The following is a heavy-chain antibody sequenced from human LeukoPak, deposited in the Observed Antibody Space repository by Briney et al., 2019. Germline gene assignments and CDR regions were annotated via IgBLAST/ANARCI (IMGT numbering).Heavy chain of an antibody. CDR2: ISYDGSNK. CDR1: GFTFSSYA. D-gene: IGHD4-17*01. CDR3: ARGYGDYSDAFDI. J-gene: IGHJ3*02. V-gene: IGHV3-30*04. Sequence: GGSLRLSCAASGFTFSSYAMHWVRQAPGKALEWVAVISYDGSNKYYADSVKGRFTISRDNSKNTLYLQMNSLRAEDTAVYYCARGYGDYSDAFDIWGQGTMVTVSS.